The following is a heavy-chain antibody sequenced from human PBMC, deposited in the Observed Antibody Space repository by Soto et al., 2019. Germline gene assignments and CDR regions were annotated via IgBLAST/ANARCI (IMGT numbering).Heavy chain of an antibody. CDR1: GFTFSSYA. D-gene: IGHD1-26*01. CDR2: ISGSGGST. J-gene: IGHJ4*02. CDR3: PKGYSGSPIPNDY. Sequence: EVQLLESGGGLVQPGGSLRLSCAASGFTFSSYAMSWVRQAPGKGLEWVSGISGSGGSTYYADSVKGRVTISRDNAKNTLYLQMNSLRAEDTAVYYCPKGYSGSPIPNDYWGQGTLVTVSS. V-gene: IGHV3-23*01.